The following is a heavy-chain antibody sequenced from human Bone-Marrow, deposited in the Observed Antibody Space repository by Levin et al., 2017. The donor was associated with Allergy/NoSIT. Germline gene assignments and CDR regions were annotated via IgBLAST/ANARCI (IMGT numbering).Heavy chain of an antibody. CDR1: GYTFTSYG. V-gene: IGHV7-4-1*02. D-gene: IGHD2-8*02. J-gene: IGHJ6*04. CDR2: INTNTGNP. CDR3: AREDRSGGVCYTAFNV. Sequence: GESLKISCKASGYTFTSYGINWLRQAPGQGLEWMGWINTNTGNPTYAQGFTGRFVFSFDTSVSTAYLQISSLKAADTAVYYCAREDRSGGVCYTAFNVWGKGTTVTVSS.